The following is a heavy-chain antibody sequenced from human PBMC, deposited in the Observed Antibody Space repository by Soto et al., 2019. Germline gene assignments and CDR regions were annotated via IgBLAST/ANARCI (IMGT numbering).Heavy chain of an antibody. Sequence: QVQLVQSGAEVKKPGSSVKVSCTASGGTFSSYAISWVRQAPGQGLEWMGGIIPIFGTANYAQKVQGRVTITADDSTSTAYMELSSLRSEDTAVYYWARSGYSDTQFFDYWGQGTLVTVSS. CDR3: ARSGYSDTQFFDY. CDR2: IIPIFGTA. CDR1: GGTFSSYA. J-gene: IGHJ4*02. V-gene: IGHV1-69*01. D-gene: IGHD5-18*01.